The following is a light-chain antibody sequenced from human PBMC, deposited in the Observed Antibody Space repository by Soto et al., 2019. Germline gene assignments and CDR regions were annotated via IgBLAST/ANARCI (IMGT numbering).Light chain of an antibody. CDR3: QQYNRPGEVT. Sequence: DIQMTQSPSTLSASVGDRVTITCRASQSISSWLAWYQQKPGKAPKLLIYDASSLESGVPSRFSGSGSGTEFTLTISSLQPDDFATYYCQQYNRPGEVTFGPGTKVDIK. CDR2: DAS. J-gene: IGKJ3*01. CDR1: QSISSW. V-gene: IGKV1-5*01.